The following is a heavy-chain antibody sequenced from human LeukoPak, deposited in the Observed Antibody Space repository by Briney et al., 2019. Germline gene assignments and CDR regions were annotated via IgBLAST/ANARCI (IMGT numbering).Heavy chain of an antibody. CDR2: IWYDGSNK. V-gene: IGHV3-33*01. D-gene: IGHD6-19*01. CDR3: ASAFRQWRNYYGMDV. CDR1: GFTFSSYG. J-gene: IGHJ6*02. Sequence: GRSLRLSCAASGFTFSSYGMHWVRQAPGKGLEWVAVIWYDGSNKYYADSVKGRFTISRDNSKNKLYLQMNRLRAEDTAVYYCASAFRQWRNYYGMDVWGQGTTVTVSS.